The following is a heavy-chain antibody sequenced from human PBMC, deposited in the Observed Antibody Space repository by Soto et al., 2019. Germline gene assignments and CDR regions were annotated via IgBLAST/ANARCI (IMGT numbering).Heavy chain of an antibody. CDR3: ARTYSSGWYHHDY. V-gene: IGHV3-30-3*01. D-gene: IGHD6-19*01. CDR2: ISYDGSNK. J-gene: IGHJ4*02. CDR1: GFTFSSYA. Sequence: QVQLVESGGGVVQPGRSLRLSCAASGFTFSSYAMHWVRQAPGKGLEWVAVISYDGSNKYYADSVKGRFTISRDNSKNTLYLQMNSRRAEDTAVYYCARTYSSGWYHHDYWGQGTLVTVSS.